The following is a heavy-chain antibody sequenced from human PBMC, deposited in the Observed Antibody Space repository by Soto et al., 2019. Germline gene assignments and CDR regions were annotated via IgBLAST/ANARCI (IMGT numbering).Heavy chain of an antibody. D-gene: IGHD1-20*01. Sequence: PXETLSLTCTVSGSSISVHSYYWTWIRQPPGKGLEWIGSSYYSGTTYFNPSLKSRATISVDTSKNQFSLRLTSVTAADTAIYYCTRRYNWNDNYFDHSGPGTLVTVSS. J-gene: IGHJ5*02. CDR1: GSSISVHSYY. CDR3: TRRYNWNDNYFDH. V-gene: IGHV4-39*01. CDR2: SYYSGTT.